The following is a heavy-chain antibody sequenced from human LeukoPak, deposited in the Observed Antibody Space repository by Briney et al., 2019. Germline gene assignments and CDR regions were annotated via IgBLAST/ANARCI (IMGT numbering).Heavy chain of an antibody. CDR3: ARVVVGGYFDY. V-gene: IGHV4-59*01. CDR2: IYYSGST. Sequence: TPSETLSLTYTVSGGSISSYYWSWIRQPPGKGLEWIGYIYYSGSTNYNPSLKSRVTISVDTSKNQFSLKLSSVTAADTAVYYCARVVVGGYFDYWGQGTLVTVSS. J-gene: IGHJ4*02. CDR1: GGSISSYY. D-gene: IGHD3-22*01.